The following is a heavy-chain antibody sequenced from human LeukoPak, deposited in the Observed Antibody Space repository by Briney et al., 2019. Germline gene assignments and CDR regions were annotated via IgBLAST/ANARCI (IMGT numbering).Heavy chain of an antibody. CDR2: ISSPGSST. J-gene: IGHJ4*02. CDR3: AKRGIPTSAYYFDY. V-gene: IGHV3-23*01. Sequence: GGSLRLACAASGFTFDSYAMTWVRQAPGKGLEWVSYISSPGSSTFYADSVKGRFTISRDNSKNTLYLQMNSLRAEDTAVYYCAKRGIPTSAYYFDYWGQGTLITVSS. D-gene: IGHD2-2*01. CDR1: GFTFDSYA.